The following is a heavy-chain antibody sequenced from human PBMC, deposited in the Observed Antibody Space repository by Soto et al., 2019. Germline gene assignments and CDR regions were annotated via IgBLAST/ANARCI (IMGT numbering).Heavy chain of an antibody. CDR2: ISGSGGST. Sequence: GGSLRLSCAASGFTFSSYAMSWVRQAPGKGLEWVSAISGSGGSTYYADSVKGRFTISRDNSKNTLYLQMNSLRAEDTAVYYCAKGSGEVVAGRINWFDPWGQGTLVTVSS. V-gene: IGHV3-23*01. J-gene: IGHJ5*02. CDR3: AKGSGEVVAGRINWFDP. CDR1: GFTFSSYA. D-gene: IGHD2-15*01.